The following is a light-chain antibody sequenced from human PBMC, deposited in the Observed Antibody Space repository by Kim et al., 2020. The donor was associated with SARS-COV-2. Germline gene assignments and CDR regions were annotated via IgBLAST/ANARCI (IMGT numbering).Light chain of an antibody. Sequence: LSLSPGERATLSCRASQSFRYLAWYQQNPGQTPKLLIYGVSTRAPGIPDRFSGSGSGTDFTLTISRLEPEDFAVYYCQYYGTTRTFGQGTKVDIK. J-gene: IGKJ1*01. CDR1: QSFRY. V-gene: IGKV3-20*01. CDR2: GVS. CDR3: QYYGTTRT.